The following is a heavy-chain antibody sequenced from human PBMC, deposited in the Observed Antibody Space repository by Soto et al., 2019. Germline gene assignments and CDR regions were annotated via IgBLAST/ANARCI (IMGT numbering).Heavy chain of an antibody. V-gene: IGHV1-24*01. CDR2: FDPEDGET. D-gene: IGHD5-18*01. CDR3: ATSIYVDTAMVASYYYGMDV. CDR1: GYTLTELS. Sequence: ASVKVSCKVSGYTLTELSMHWVRQAPGKGLEWMGGFDPEDGETIYAQKFQGRVTMTEDTSTDTAYMELSSLRSEDTAVYYCATSIYVDTAMVASYYYGMDVRGQRAKVAVSS. J-gene: IGHJ6*01.